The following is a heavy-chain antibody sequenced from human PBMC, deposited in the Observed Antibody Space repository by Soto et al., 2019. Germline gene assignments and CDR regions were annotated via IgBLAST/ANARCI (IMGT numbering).Heavy chain of an antibody. V-gene: IGHV4-59*01. Sequence: PSETLSLTCTVSGGSISSYYWSWIRQPPGKGLEWIGYIYYSGSTNYNPSLKSRVTISVDTSKNQFSLKLSSVTAADTAVYYCAREAQHSSGWYPLYFDYWGQGTLVSVSS. CDR1: GGSISSYY. J-gene: IGHJ4*02. CDR3: AREAQHSSGWYPLYFDY. D-gene: IGHD6-19*01. CDR2: IYYSGST.